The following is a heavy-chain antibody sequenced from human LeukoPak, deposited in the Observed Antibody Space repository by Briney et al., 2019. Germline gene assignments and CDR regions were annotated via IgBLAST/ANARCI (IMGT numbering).Heavy chain of an antibody. D-gene: IGHD5-12*01. CDR1: GFTFSNYG. CDR2: ISSSSDSI. CDR3: ARAMRSGYDY. V-gene: IGHV3-48*02. Sequence: GGSLRLSCAASGFTFSNYGMNWLGQGPGKRLEGVSYISSSSDSIYYADSVKGRFTISRDNAENSLYLQMNSLRDEDTAVYYCARAMRSGYDYWGQGTLVTVSS. J-gene: IGHJ4*02.